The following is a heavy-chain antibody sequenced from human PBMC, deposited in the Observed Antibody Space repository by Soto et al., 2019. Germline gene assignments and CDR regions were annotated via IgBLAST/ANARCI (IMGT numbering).Heavy chain of an antibody. CDR3: ARAFITWVLDY. Sequence: EVQLVESGGGLVQPGGSLRLSCAASGFTFSSYDMHWVREVAGKGLEWVSAIGTAGDAYYPNSVKGRFTISRENAKNSLYLQMNSLRAGDTALYSCARAFITWVLDYWGQGHLVTVSS. J-gene: IGHJ4*02. CDR1: GFTFSSYD. V-gene: IGHV3-13*04. CDR2: IGTAGDA. D-gene: IGHD1-26*01.